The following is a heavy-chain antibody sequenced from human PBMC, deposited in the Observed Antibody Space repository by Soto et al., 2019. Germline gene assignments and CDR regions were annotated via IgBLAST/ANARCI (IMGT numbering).Heavy chain of an antibody. CDR1: GFTFSDYY. V-gene: IGHV3-11*01. CDR2: ISRDGNAI. D-gene: IGHD4-17*01. J-gene: IGHJ4*02. Sequence: PGGSLRLSCAASGFTFSDYYMSWIRQAPGKGLEWLAYISRDGNAIFYADSVNGRFTISRDNTKNTLFLQMNSLRAEDTAVYYCAKERATTTAFDYWGQGALVTVSS. CDR3: AKERATTTAFDY.